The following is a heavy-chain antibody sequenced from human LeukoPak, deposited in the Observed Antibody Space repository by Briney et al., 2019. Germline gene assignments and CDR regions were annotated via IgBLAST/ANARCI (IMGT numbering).Heavy chain of an antibody. CDR2: IYYSGST. J-gene: IGHJ6*03. V-gene: IGHV4-59*01. Sequence: SETLSLTCTVSGGSISSYYWSWIRQPPGKGLEWIGYIYYSGSTNYNPSLKSRVTISVDPSRNQFSLKLSPVTAADTAVYYCARAKVYYYYMDVWGKGTTVTVSS. CDR3: ARAKVYYYYMDV. CDR1: GGSISSYY.